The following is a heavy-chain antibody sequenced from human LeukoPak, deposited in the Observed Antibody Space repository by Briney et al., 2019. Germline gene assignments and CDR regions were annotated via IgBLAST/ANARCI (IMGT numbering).Heavy chain of an antibody. V-gene: IGHV4-34*01. CDR1: GGSFSGYY. CDR3: ARGRWFDP. Sequence: PSETLSLTCAVYGGSFSGYYWSWIRQPPGKGLEWIGEINHSGSTNYNPSLKSRVTISVDTSKNQFSLKLSSVTAADTAVYYCARGRWFDPWGQGTLVAVSS. J-gene: IGHJ5*02. CDR2: INHSGST.